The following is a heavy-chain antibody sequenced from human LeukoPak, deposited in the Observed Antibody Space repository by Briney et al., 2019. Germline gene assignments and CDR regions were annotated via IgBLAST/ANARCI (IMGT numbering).Heavy chain of an antibody. D-gene: IGHD7-27*01. CDR1: GFTFSSYG. Sequence: QPGGSLRLSCAASGFTFSSYGMHWVRQAPGKGLEWVAFIRYDGSNKYYADSVKGRFTISRDNSKNTLYLQMNSLRAEDTAVYYCAKDKDGDWGKAFDIWGQGTMVTVSS. CDR3: AKDKDGDWGKAFDI. CDR2: IRYDGSNK. V-gene: IGHV3-30*02. J-gene: IGHJ3*02.